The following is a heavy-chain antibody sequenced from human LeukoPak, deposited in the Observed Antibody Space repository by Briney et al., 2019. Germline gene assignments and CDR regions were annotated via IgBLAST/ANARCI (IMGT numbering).Heavy chain of an antibody. CDR1: GFTFNSYA. V-gene: IGHV3-30-3*01. D-gene: IGHD6-19*01. CDR3: AGGLVRGNY. CDR2: ISYDGSNK. Sequence: QPGRSLRLSCAASGFTFNSYAMHWVRQAPGKGLEWVAVISYDGSNKYYADSVKGRFTISRDNSKNTLYLQMNSLRAEDTAVYYCAGGLVRGNYWGQGTLVTVSS. J-gene: IGHJ4*02.